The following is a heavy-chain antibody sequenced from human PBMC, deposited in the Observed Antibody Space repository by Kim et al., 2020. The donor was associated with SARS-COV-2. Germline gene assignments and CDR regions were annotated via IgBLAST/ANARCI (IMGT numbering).Heavy chain of an antibody. CDR2: IRSKAAGYAT. J-gene: IGHJ6*03. V-gene: IGHV3-73*01. CDR3: TRVNRRRGQRDPNYM. CDR1: GFSFNDSS. Sequence: GGSLRLSCAASGFSFNDSSFHWVRQAAGKGPEWVGHIRSKAAGYATEFSSSVKGRFTISRDDMNNIVFLQMNRLRNEDTAVKYCTRVNRRRGQRDPNYM.